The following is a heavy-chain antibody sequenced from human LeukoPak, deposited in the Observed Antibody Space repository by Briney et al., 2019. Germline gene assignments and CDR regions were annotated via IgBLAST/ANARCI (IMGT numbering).Heavy chain of an antibody. Sequence: EASVKVSCKASGYTFTSYGISWVRQAPGQGLEWMGWISAYNGNTNYAQKLQGRVTMTTDTSTSTAYVELRSLRSDDTAVYYCARISIVGATWDYWGQGTLVTVSS. D-gene: IGHD1-26*01. CDR2: ISAYNGNT. CDR3: ARISIVGATWDY. J-gene: IGHJ4*02. CDR1: GYTFTSYG. V-gene: IGHV1-18*01.